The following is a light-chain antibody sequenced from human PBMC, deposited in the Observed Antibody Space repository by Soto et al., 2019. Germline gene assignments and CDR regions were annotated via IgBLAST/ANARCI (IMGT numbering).Light chain of an antibody. CDR1: SSDVGYSY. Sequence: QSVLTQPASVSGSPGQSITISCTGSSSDVGYSYVSWYQHHPGKAPKLMIYEVSNRPSGVSNRFSGSKSGNTVSLTISGLQAEDEADYYCSSYTGSSTLLFGGGTKLTVL. J-gene: IGLJ2*01. V-gene: IGLV2-14*01. CDR2: EVS. CDR3: SSYTGSSTLL.